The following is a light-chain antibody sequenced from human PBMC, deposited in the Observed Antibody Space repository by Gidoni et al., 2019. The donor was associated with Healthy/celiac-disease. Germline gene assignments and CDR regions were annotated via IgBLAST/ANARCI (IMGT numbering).Light chain of an antibody. CDR3: SSYAGSNFVV. CDR2: EGS. CDR1: SSDVGGSNY. J-gene: IGLJ2*01. V-gene: IGLV2-8*01. Sequence: QSALTQPPSASGSPVQSVTLSGTGTSSDVGGSNYVSWYKQHPGKAPKPIIYEGSKRPSGVPDRFSGFKSGNTASLTVYGLQAEDEADYYGSSYAGSNFVVFGGGTKLTVL.